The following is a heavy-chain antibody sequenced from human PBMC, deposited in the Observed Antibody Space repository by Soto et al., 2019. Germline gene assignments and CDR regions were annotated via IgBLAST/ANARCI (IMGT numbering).Heavy chain of an antibody. CDR1: GFTFSSYG. J-gene: IGHJ6*03. D-gene: IGHD6-19*01. Sequence: EGSLRLSCAASGFTFSSYGMHWVRQAPGKGLEWVAVIWYDGSNKYYADSVKGRFTISRDNSKNTLYLQMNSLRAEDTAVYYCAAEYSSGPRGSDYYYMDVWGKGTTVTVSS. CDR2: IWYDGSNK. V-gene: IGHV3-33*01. CDR3: AAEYSSGPRGSDYYYMDV.